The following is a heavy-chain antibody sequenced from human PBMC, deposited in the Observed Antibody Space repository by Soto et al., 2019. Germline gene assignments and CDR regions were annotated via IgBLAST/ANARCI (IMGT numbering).Heavy chain of an antibody. Sequence: EVQLLESGGGLVQPGGSLRLSCEASGFTFSSYSMSWVRQAPGKGLEWVSGISGSGGSTYYADSVKGRFTISRDNSKNTQYLQMNSLRAEDTAIYYCAKGSPVFDYWGQGTLVTVSS. CDR3: AKGSPVFDY. CDR1: GFTFSSYS. CDR2: ISGSGGST. V-gene: IGHV3-23*01. J-gene: IGHJ4*02.